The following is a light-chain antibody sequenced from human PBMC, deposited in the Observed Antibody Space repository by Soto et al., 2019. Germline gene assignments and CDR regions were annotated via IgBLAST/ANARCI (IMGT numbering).Light chain of an antibody. CDR2: YDD. Sequence: QSVLTQPPSVSEAPWQRVTISCSGSSSNIGANTVNWYQQLPGKAPKLLIYYDDLLPSGVSDRFSGSKSGTSASLAIRGLQSEDEADYYCAAWDDSLNGVVFGGGTKVTVL. CDR3: AAWDDSLNGVV. V-gene: IGLV1-36*01. CDR1: SSNIGANT. J-gene: IGLJ2*01.